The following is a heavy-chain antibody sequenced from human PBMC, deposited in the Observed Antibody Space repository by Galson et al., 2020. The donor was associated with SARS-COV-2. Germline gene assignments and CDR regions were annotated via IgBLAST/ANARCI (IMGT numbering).Heavy chain of an antibody. Sequence: SQTPSLTCTVSGGSVSSYGYHWGWVRPRPGKGLEWIGYIFYNGNTDYNPSLKSRVSIALATSKNHFSLKVSSGTAAGTAVYFCTKDWNGPVYNWGQGTLVTVSS. CDR1: GGSVSSYGYH. CDR3: TKDWNGPVYN. J-gene: IGHJ4*01. D-gene: IGHD1-1*01. CDR2: IFYNGNT. V-gene: IGHV4-31*03.